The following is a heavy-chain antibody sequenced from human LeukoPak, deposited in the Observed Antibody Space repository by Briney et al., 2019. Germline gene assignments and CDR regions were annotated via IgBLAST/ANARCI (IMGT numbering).Heavy chain of an antibody. D-gene: IGHD4-17*01. J-gene: IGHJ5*02. V-gene: IGHV4-30-4*01. CDR1: GGSISSDDYY. Sequence: SQTLSLTCTVSGGSISSDDYYWSWIRQPPGKGLEWIGYIYYSGSTYYNPSLKSRVTISVDTSKIQFSLKLSSVTAADTAVYYCARMTTVTTVRVHWFDPWGQGTLVTVSS. CDR2: IYYSGST. CDR3: ARMTTVTTVRVHWFDP.